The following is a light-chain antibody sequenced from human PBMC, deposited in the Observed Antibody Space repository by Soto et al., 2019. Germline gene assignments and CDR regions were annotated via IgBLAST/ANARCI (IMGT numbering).Light chain of an antibody. J-gene: IGKJ4*01. V-gene: IGKV3-20*01. CDR3: QQYDTSLT. CDR1: QSVSSNF. Sequence: EIVLTQSPGTLSLSPGERATLSCRASQSVSSNFLAWYQQKPGQAPRLLIYGASSRATDIPDRFSGSGSGTDFNLTISRLEPEDFAVYYCQQYDTSLTIGGGTKVEIK. CDR2: GAS.